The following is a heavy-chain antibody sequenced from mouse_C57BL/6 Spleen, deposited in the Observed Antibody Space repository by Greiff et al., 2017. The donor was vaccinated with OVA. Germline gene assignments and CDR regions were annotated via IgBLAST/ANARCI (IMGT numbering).Heavy chain of an antibody. J-gene: IGHJ2*01. CDR2: ISSGGSYT. CDR1: GFTFSSYG. CDR3: ATSYYHYFDD. D-gene: IGHD1-1*01. V-gene: IGHV5-6*01. Sequence: EVQRVESGGDLVKPGGSLKLSCAASGFTFSSYGMSWVRQTPDKRLEWVATISSGGSYTYSPDSVKRRFTISRDNAKNTLYLQMSSLKSEDAAMXYCATSYYHYFDDWGQGTTLTVSS.